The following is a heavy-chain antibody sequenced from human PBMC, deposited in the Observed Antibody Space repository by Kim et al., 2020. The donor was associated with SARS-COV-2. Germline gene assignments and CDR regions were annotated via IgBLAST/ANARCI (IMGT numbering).Heavy chain of an antibody. Sequence: ASVKVSCKASGYTFTSYAMNWVRQAPGQGLEWMGWINTNTGNPTYAQGFTGRFVFSLNTSVSTAYLQISSLNAEDTAVYYCARVDLDSSSDDAFDIWGQGTMFTVSS. J-gene: IGHJ3*02. CDR1: GYTFTSYA. V-gene: IGHV7-4-1*02. D-gene: IGHD6-6*01. CDR2: INTNTGNP. CDR3: ARVDLDSSSDDAFDI.